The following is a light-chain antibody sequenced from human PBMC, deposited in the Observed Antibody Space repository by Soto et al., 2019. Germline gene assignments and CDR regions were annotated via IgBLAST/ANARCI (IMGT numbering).Light chain of an antibody. Sequence: EVVLTQSPVTLSLSPGERATLSCRASQSFRGLLAWYQQKPGQAPRLLIYDASNRATGIPARFSGSGSGTDFTLTISSLDPEDFAVYYCQQRSNWPPTFGPGTKVDIK. CDR3: QQRSNWPPT. CDR2: DAS. V-gene: IGKV3-11*01. CDR1: QSFRGL. J-gene: IGKJ3*01.